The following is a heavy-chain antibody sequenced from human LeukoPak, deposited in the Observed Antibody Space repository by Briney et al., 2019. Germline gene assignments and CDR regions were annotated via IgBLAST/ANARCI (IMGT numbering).Heavy chain of an antibody. V-gene: IGHV3-11*01. Sequence: KPGGSLRLSCAASGFTFSDYYMSWIRQAPGKGLEWVSYISSSGSTIYYADSVKGRFTISRDNAKNSLYLQMNSLRAEDTAVYYCARDFNLVSSTVTTDYFDYWGQGTLVTVSS. CDR3: ARDFNLVSSTVTTDYFDY. CDR1: GFTFSDYY. CDR2: ISSSGSTI. J-gene: IGHJ4*02. D-gene: IGHD4-17*01.